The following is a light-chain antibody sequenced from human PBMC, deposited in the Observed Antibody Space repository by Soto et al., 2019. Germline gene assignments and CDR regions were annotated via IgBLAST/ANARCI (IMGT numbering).Light chain of an antibody. V-gene: IGKV3-20*01. Sequence: EVVLTQSPGTLSFSPGERATLSCRASPSVSGNFLAWYQQKPGQAPRLLIYGASSRATGIPDRFSGSGSGTDFTLTICKLEPEDFVVYYCQQYGSSPTFGQGTKVEIK. CDR2: GAS. J-gene: IGKJ1*01. CDR3: QQYGSSPT. CDR1: PSVSGNF.